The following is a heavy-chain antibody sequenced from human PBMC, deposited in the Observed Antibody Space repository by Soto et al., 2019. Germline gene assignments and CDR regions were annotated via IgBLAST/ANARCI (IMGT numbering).Heavy chain of an antibody. Sequence: SSVKVSCKASGGTFSSYAISWVRQAPGQGLEWMGGIIPIFGTANYAQKFQGRVTITADESTSTAYMELSSLRSEDTAVYYCARNKGGYYASSGYWSTLDYWGQGNLVTVSS. CDR1: GGTFSSYA. J-gene: IGHJ4*02. V-gene: IGHV1-69*13. CDR2: IIPIFGTA. CDR3: ARNKGGYYASSGYWSTLDY. D-gene: IGHD3-22*01.